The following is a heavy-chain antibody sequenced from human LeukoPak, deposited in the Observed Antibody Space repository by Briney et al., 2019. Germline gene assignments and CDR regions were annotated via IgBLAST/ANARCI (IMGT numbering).Heavy chain of an antibody. V-gene: IGHV4-30-2*01. Sequence: SETLSLTCTVSGGPISSGAYYWSWIRQPPGKGLEWIGYIYHSGSTYNNPSLISRVTISVDRSKNQFSLNLSSVTAADTAVYYCVRIGDFSGAYWGQGTLVTVSS. J-gene: IGHJ4*02. CDR3: VRIGDFSGAY. CDR1: GGPISSGAYY. D-gene: IGHD2-15*01. CDR2: IYHSGST.